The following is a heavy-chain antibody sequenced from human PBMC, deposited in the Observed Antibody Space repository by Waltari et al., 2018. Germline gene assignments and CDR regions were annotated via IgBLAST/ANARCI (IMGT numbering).Heavy chain of an antibody. Sequence: EVQLVESGGGLVKPGGSLRLSCAASGFTFSSYSMNWVRQAPGKGLEWVSSIVSSSSYIYYAYSVKGRFTISRDNAKNSLYLQMNSLRAEDTAVYYCARSPHSAGTNYWGQGTLVTVSS. J-gene: IGHJ4*02. V-gene: IGHV3-21*01. CDR2: IVSSSSYI. CDR3: ARSPHSAGTNY. D-gene: IGHD6-13*01. CDR1: GFTFSSYS.